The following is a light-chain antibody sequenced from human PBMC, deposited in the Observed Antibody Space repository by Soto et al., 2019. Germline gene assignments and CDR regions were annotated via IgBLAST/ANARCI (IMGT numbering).Light chain of an antibody. Sequence: QSVLTQPPSASGSPGRSVTISCTGSSSDVGRYDYVSWYQHHPGKAPKLMMFDVNKRPSGVPDRFSGSRSGNTASLTVSGLQAEDEADYFCSSYAGNSIYVFGTGTKVTVL. J-gene: IGLJ1*01. CDR2: DVN. CDR1: SSDVGRYDY. V-gene: IGLV2-8*01. CDR3: SSYAGNSIYV.